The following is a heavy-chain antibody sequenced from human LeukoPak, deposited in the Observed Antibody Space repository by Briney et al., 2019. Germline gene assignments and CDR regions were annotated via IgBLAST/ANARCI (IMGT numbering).Heavy chain of an antibody. CDR3: ARGRPFNTAMVKAWFDP. V-gene: IGHV4-34*01. CDR2: INHSGST. CDR1: GGSFSGYY. Sequence: SETLSLTCAVYGGSFSGYYWSWIRQPPGKGLEWSGEINHSGSTNYNPSLKSRVTISVDTSKNQFSLKLSSVTAADTAVYYCARGRPFNTAMVKAWFDPWGQGTLVTVSS. D-gene: IGHD5-18*01. J-gene: IGHJ5*02.